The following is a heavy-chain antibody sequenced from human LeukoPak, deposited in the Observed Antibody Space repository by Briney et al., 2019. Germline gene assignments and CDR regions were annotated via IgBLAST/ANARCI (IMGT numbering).Heavy chain of an antibody. CDR3: AKDGYNQGFDY. CDR1: GFTFSSYG. Sequence: QPGGSLRLSCAASGFTFSSYGMHWVRQDPGKGLEWVAVISYDGSNKYYADSVKGRFTISRDNSKNTLYLQMNSLRAEDSAVYYCAKDGYNQGFDYWGQGTLVTVSS. D-gene: IGHD5-24*01. J-gene: IGHJ4*02. CDR2: ISYDGSNK. V-gene: IGHV3-30*18.